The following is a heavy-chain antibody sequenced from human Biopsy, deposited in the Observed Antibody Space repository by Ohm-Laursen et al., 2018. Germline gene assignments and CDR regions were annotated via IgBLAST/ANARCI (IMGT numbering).Heavy chain of an antibody. CDR2: ISYTGYT. Sequence: GTLSLTWTVSGGSFTGHYWSWIRQPPGKGLEWIGHISYTGYTSYNASLKSRVTISVDTSRNHFSLRLSSLTAADTAAYYCARGSNDFGGLYFPRWGQGTLLTVSS. D-gene: IGHD4-23*01. CDR3: ARGSNDFGGLYFPR. CDR1: GGSFTGHY. V-gene: IGHV4-59*11. J-gene: IGHJ4*02.